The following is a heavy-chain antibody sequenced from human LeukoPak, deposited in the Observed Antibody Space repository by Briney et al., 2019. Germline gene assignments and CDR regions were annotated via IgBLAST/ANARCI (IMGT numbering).Heavy chain of an antibody. Sequence: SVKVSCKASGGTFSSYAISWVRQAPGQGLEWMGRIIPIFGTANYAQKFQGRVTVTTDESTSTAYMELSGLRSEDTAVYYCARREMIVGEAVDYWGQGTLVTVSS. CDR2: IIPIFGTA. D-gene: IGHD3-22*01. CDR3: ARREMIVGEAVDY. V-gene: IGHV1-69*05. CDR1: GGTFSSYA. J-gene: IGHJ4*02.